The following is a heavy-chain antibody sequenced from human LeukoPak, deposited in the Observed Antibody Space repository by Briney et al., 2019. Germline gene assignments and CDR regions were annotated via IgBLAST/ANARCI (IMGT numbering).Heavy chain of an antibody. J-gene: IGHJ4*02. D-gene: IGHD6-13*01. CDR2: IYTSGST. CDR3: ARVTGYRIEDYFDY. CDR1: GGSISSYD. Sequence: SETLSLTCTVSGGSISSYDWSWIRQPAGKGLEWIGRIYTSGSTNYNPSLKSRVTISVETSKNEFSLKLRSVTAADTAVYYCARVTGYRIEDYFDYWGQGTLVTVSS. V-gene: IGHV4-4*07.